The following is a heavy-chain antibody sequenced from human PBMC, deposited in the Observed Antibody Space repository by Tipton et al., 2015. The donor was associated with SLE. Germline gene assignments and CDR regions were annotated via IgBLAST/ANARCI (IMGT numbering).Heavy chain of an antibody. CDR1: GGSMSYHY. V-gene: IGHV4-59*11. Sequence: GLVKPSETLSLTCSVSGGSMSYHYWSWIRQPPGKGLEWIGYIYYTGNTNYNPSLQSRVTISVDRSKNQFSLKLTSVTAADTAVYYCARKTDFWSGSPFDYWGQGTLVTVSS. CDR3: ARKTDFWSGSPFDY. D-gene: IGHD3-3*01. J-gene: IGHJ4*02. CDR2: IYYTGNT.